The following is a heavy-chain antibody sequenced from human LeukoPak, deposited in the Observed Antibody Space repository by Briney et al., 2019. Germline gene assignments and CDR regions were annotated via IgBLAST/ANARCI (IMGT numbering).Heavy chain of an antibody. V-gene: IGHV3-21*01. CDR3: AKELKPQLGIDY. J-gene: IGHJ4*02. Sequence: PVGSLRLSSAASVFTPTSYSMSTVSQAPGKRVEWVYSISSSSSYIYYPDSVKGRFTISRDNAKNSLYLQMNSLRAEDTAVYYCAKELKPQLGIDYWGQRTLVTVSS. CDR2: ISSSSSYI. CDR1: VFTPTSYS. D-gene: IGHD6-13*01.